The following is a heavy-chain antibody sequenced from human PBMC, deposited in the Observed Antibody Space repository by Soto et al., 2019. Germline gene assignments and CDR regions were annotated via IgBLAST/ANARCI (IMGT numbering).Heavy chain of an antibody. CDR1: GYTFTSYA. CDR3: ARGFGIRDGYNWRGYYYYYGMDV. Sequence: VQLVQSGAEVKKPGASVKVSCKASGYTFTSYAMHWVRQAPGQRLEWMGWINAGNGNTKYSQKFQGRVTITRDTSASTAYMELSSLRSEDTAVYYCARGFGIRDGYNWRGYYYYYGMDVWGQGTTVTVSS. V-gene: IGHV1-3*01. D-gene: IGHD5-12*01. CDR2: INAGNGNT. J-gene: IGHJ6*02.